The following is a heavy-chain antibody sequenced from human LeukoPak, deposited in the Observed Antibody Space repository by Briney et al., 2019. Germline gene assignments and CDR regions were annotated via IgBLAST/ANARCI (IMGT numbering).Heavy chain of an antibody. Sequence: SMKVSCKASGGTFSSYAISWVRQAPGQGLEWMGGIIPIFGTANYAQKFQGRVTITTDESTSTAYMELGSLRYEDTAVYHCARAGYSSSWLSSDYYYYYYMDVWGKGTTVTVSS. CDR1: GGTFSSYA. D-gene: IGHD6-13*01. J-gene: IGHJ6*03. CDR3: ARAGYSSSWLSSDYYYYYYMDV. CDR2: IIPIFGTA. V-gene: IGHV1-69*05.